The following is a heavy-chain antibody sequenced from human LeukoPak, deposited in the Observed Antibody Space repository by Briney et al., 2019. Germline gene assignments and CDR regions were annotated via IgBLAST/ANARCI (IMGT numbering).Heavy chain of an antibody. CDR1: GFTFGNHA. V-gene: IGHV3-30*01. D-gene: IGHD2-8*02. J-gene: IGHJ4*02. CDR3: ARDYLVGCTDTICYPIDY. CDR2: ISYEASNK. Sequence: GGSLRLSCAASGFTFGNHAMHWVRQAPGMGLGWVAVISYEASNKYYANSVKGRFTISRDNSKNTLYLQMNSLRAEDTAVYYCARDYLVGCTDTICYPIDYWGQGTLVTVSS.